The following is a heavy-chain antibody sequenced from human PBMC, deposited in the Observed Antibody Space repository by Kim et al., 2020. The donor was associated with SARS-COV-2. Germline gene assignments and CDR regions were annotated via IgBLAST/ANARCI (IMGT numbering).Heavy chain of an antibody. J-gene: IGHJ4*02. CDR2: QDGSEK. V-gene: IGHV3-7*01. CDR3: ASPKMDY. Sequence: QDGSEKTYVDSVKGRFTISRDNAKNSLYLQMNSLRAEDTAVYYCASPKMDYWGQGTLVTVSS.